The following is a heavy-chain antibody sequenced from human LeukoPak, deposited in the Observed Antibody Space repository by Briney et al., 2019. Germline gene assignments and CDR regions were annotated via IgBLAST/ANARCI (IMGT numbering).Heavy chain of an antibody. CDR3: ARGLPNYYGMDV. CDR1: RFSFSTYP. CDR2: ISASGDVT. V-gene: IGHV3-23*01. J-gene: IGHJ6*02. Sequence: GGSLRLSCAASRFSFSTYPMGWVRQAPGKGLEWVSGISASGDVTFHADPVKGRFTISRDNSKNTLYLQMTSLRAEDTAVYYCARGLPNYYGMDVWGQGTTVTVSS.